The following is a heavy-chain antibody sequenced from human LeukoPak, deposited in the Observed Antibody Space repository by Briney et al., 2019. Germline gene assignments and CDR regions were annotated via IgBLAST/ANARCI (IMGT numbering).Heavy chain of an antibody. V-gene: IGHV3-7*01. Sequence: NPGGSLTLSCEASGFTFSGNWMSWVHQAPGKGLDWVASINPDGSDKYYVDSVRGRFTITRDNTKNSLYLQMTSLGAEDTAVYYCAKLLGPVTTYDCWGQGTLVTVS. CDR2: INPDGSDK. D-gene: IGHD1-1*01. CDR1: GFTFSGNW. J-gene: IGHJ4*02. CDR3: AKLLGPVTTYDC.